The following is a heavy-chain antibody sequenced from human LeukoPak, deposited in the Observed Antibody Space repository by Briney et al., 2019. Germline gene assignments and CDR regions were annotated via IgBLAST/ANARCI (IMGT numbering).Heavy chain of an antibody. Sequence: GGSLRLSCAASGFTFSSYGMHWVRQAPGKGLEWVAFIGYDGSNKYYADSVKGRFTISRDNSKNTLYLQMNSLRAEDTAVYYCAKEFFPGLFDTRGTFVYWGQGTLVTVSS. CDR1: GFTFSSYG. J-gene: IGHJ4*02. CDR3: AKEFFPGLFDTRGTFVY. CDR2: IGYDGSNK. D-gene: IGHD3-16*01. V-gene: IGHV3-30*02.